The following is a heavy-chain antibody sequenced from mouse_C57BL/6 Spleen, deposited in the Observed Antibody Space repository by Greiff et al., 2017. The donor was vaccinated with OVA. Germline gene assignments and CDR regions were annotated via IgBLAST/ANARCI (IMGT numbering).Heavy chain of an antibody. CDR2: ISSGSSTI. CDR1: GFTFSDYG. D-gene: IGHD1-1*01. CDR3: ARPYYYGFFDY. J-gene: IGHJ2*01. Sequence: DVHLVESGGGLVKPGGSLKLSCAASGFTFSDYGMHWVRQAPEKGLEWVAYISSGSSTIYYADTVKGRFTISRDNAKNTLFLQMTSLRSEDTAMYYCARPYYYGFFDYWGQGTTLTVSS. V-gene: IGHV5-17*01.